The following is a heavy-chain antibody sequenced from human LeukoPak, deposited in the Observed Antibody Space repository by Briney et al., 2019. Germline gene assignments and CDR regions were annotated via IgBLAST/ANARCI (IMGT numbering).Heavy chain of an antibody. J-gene: IGHJ5*02. CDR1: GGSISSSSYY. CDR2: IYYSGST. CDR3: ARYCSSTSCYRRGFDP. V-gene: IGHV4-39*01. Sequence: SETLSLTCTVSGGSISSSSYYWGWIRQPPGKGLKWIGSIYYSGSTYYNPSLKSRVTISVDTSKNQFSLKLSSVTAADTAVYYCARYCSSTSCYRRGFDPWGQGTLVTVSS. D-gene: IGHD2-2*01.